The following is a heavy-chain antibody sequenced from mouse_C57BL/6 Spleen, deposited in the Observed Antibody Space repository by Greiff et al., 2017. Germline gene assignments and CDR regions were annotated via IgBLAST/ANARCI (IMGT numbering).Heavy chain of an antibody. J-gene: IGHJ4*01. CDR2: LDPGRGGT. V-gene: IGHV1-54*01. CDR3: AHSAGYVRYAMDY. D-gene: IGHD3-2*02. CDR1: GYAFTNYL. Sequence: VKLVEPGAELVRPGTSVKVSCKASGYAFTNYLIEWVKQRPGQGLAWIGVLDPGRGGTNYNEKFKGKATLTADKASRTACTQLSSLTSEDSAVYFGAHSAGYVRYAMDYWGQGTSVTVSS.